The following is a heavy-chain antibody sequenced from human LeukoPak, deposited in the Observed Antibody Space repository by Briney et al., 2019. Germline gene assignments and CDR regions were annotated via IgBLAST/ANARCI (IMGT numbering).Heavy chain of an antibody. D-gene: IGHD6-19*01. CDR1: GGSISSHY. V-gene: IGHV4-59*11. CDR2: IYYSGGT. Sequence: SETLSLTCTVSGGSISSHYWSWIRQPPGKGLEWIGYIYYSGGTNYNPSLKSRVTISVDTSKNQFSLKLSSVTAADTAVYYCARVSSSGWAYYYYYMDVWGKGTTVTVSS. CDR3: ARVSSSGWAYYYYYMDV. J-gene: IGHJ6*03.